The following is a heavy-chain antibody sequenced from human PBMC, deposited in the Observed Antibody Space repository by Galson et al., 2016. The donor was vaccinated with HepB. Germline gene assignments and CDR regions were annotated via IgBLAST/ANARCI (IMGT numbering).Heavy chain of an antibody. CDR2: LWYDGSSK. D-gene: IGHD1-1*01. J-gene: IGHJ4*02. CDR3: AREANWNDVDY. V-gene: IGHV3-33*01. CDR1: GFAFSNYG. Sequence: SLRLSCAASGFAFSNYGMHWVRQAPGKGLEWVAVLWYDGSSKYYADSVKGRFTISRDNSKNTLYLQMNSLRAEDTAVYYCAREANWNDVDYWGQGTRVTVSS.